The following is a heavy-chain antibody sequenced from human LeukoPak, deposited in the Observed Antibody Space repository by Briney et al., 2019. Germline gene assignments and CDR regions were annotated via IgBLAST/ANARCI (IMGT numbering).Heavy chain of an antibody. D-gene: IGHD2-2*02. CDR2: MNPNSGNT. Sequence: ASVKVSCKASGYTFTSYDINWVRQATGQGLECMGWMNPNSGNTGYAQKFQGRVTITRNTSISTAYMELSSLRSEDTAVYYCARGFRGGRYQLLHPIGYWGQGTLVTVSS. V-gene: IGHV1-8*03. CDR3: ARGFRGGRYQLLHPIGY. J-gene: IGHJ4*02. CDR1: GYTFTSYD.